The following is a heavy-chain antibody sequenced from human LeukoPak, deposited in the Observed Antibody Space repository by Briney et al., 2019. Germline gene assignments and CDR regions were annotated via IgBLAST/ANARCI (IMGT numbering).Heavy chain of an antibody. V-gene: IGHV4-59*01. CDR1: GGSISSYY. CDR2: IYYSGST. Sequence: SETLSLTCTASGGSISSYYWSWIRQPPGKGLEWIGYIYYSGSTNYNPSLKSRVTISVDTSKNQFSLKLSSVTAADTAVYYCARGRFLEWLSYFDYWGQGTLVTVSS. J-gene: IGHJ4*02. CDR3: ARGRFLEWLSYFDY. D-gene: IGHD3-3*01.